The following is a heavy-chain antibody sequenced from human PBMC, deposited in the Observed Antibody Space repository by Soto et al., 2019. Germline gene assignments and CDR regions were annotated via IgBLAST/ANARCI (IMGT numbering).Heavy chain of an antibody. CDR2: INPNGGAA. CDR1: GHTFTGYY. Sequence: ASVKVSCKASGHTFTGYYMHWVRQAPGQGLEWMGWINPNGGAANYAQKFQGRVTMTGDASTSTAYMELSSLRSEDTAVYYCAAAAPGPNWFDPWGQGTLVTVSS. D-gene: IGHD6-13*01. J-gene: IGHJ5*02. V-gene: IGHV1-2*02. CDR3: AAAAPGPNWFDP.